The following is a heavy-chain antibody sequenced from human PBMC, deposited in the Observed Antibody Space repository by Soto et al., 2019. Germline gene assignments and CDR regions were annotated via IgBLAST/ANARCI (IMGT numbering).Heavy chain of an antibody. CDR2: IFSNDEK. J-gene: IGHJ4*02. V-gene: IGHV2-26*01. D-gene: IGHD3-10*01. Sequence: QVTLKESGPVLVKPTEPLTLTCTVSGFSFYNHRVGVSWIRQPPGKALEWLAHIFSNDEKSYSTSLKSGLTISKDNSKRRVVLTMTNMDPVDTATYYCARIYGFGELFVFDSWGQGTLVPVS. CDR1: GFSFYNHRVG. CDR3: ARIYGFGELFVFDS.